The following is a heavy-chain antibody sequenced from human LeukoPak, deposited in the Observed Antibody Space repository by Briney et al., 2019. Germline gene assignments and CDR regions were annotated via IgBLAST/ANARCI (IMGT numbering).Heavy chain of an antibody. J-gene: IGHJ4*02. V-gene: IGHV5-51*01. CDR2: IYPADSDT. D-gene: IGHD2-15*01. Sequence: GEPLEISGQGSGYSFTRFWFGWVRQMPGKGLEWMGVIYPADSDTRYRPSFQGQVTISADKSISIAYLQWSSLKASDTAMYYCVRRGGPRYCSGGSCYYDYWGQGTLVTVSS. CDR1: GYSFTRFW. CDR3: VRRGGPRYCSGGSCYYDY.